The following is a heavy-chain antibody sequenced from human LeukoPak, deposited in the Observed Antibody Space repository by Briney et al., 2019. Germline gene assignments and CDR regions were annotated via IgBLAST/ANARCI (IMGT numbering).Heavy chain of an antibody. CDR2: INHSGST. V-gene: IGHV4-34*01. J-gene: IGHJ4*02. CDR1: YGSISRYY. D-gene: IGHD3-22*01. CDR3: ARGPTYYDSSNTD. Sequence: KTSETLSLTCSVSYGSISRYYWSWIRQPPGKGLEWIGEINHSGSTNYNPSLKSRVTISVDTSKNQFSLKLSSVTAADTAVYYCARGPTYYDSSNTDWGQGTLVTVSS.